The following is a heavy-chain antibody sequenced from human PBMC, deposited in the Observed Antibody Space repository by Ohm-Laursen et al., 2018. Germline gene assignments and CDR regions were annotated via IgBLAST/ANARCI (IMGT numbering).Heavy chain of an antibody. J-gene: IGHJ6*02. V-gene: IGHV4-59*01. CDR2: IYYSGST. D-gene: IGHD1-1*01. CDR3: ARYTAPYYYYGMDV. CDR1: SVSISSYY. Sequence: SQTLSLTCTVSSVSISSYYWTWIRQPPGKGLEWIGYIYYSGSTNYSPSLRSRVTISLDTSKNQFSLKLSSVTAADTAVYYCARYTAPYYYYGMDVWGQGTTVTVSS.